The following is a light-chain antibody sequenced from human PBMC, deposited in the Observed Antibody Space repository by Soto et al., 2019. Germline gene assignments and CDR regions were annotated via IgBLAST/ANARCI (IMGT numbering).Light chain of an antibody. CDR3: QKYDTVPWA. Sequence: DIQMTQSPSSLSASLGDRVTITCRASQGIKKYVVWYQQKPGKVPKLLIDAPSSLQSGVPSRFSGSGSGTDLTLTIRSLQPDDVAPYYCQKYDTVPWAFGQGTKVDIK. CDR2: APS. J-gene: IGKJ1*01. V-gene: IGKV1-27*01. CDR1: QGIKKY.